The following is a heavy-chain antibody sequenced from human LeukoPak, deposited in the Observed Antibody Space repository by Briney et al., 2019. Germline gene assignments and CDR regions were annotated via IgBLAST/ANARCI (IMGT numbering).Heavy chain of an antibody. J-gene: IGHJ4*02. CDR2: INPSGGST. CDR3: AGDKVAGNPDY. V-gene: IGHV1-46*01. CDR1: GYTFTSYY. Sequence: ASVKVSCKASGYTFTSYYMHWVRQAPGQGLEWMGIINPSGGSTSYAQKFQGRVTMTRDTSTTTVYMELSSLRSEDTAVYYCAGDKVAGNPDYWGQGTLVTVSS. D-gene: IGHD6-19*01.